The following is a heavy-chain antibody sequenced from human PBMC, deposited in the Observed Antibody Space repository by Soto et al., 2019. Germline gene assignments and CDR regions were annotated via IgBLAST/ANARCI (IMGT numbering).Heavy chain of an antibody. CDR3: ARDLIDDYYDSSGYPGPAEYFQH. J-gene: IGHJ1*01. CDR2: ISAYNGNT. CDR1: GYTFTSYG. Sequence: ASVKVSCKASGYTFTSYGISWVRQAPGQGLDWMGWISAYNGNTNYAQKLQGRVTMTTDTSTSTAYMELRSLRSDDTAVYYCARDLIDDYYDSSGYPGPAEYFQHWG. V-gene: IGHV1-18*04. D-gene: IGHD3-22*01.